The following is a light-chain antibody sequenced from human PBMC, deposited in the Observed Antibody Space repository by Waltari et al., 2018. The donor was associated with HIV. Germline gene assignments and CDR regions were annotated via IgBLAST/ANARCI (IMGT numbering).Light chain of an antibody. CDR1: SSHIGAGSD. J-gene: IGLJ2*01. Sequence: QSVLTQPPSVSGAPGQRVTISCTGSSSHIGAGSDLHWYQQLPGTAPKLLLYGDSNRPSGVPDRFSGSKSGTSASLAITGLQAEDEADYYCQSYDISLSGVVFGGGTKLTVL. CDR2: GDS. CDR3: QSYDISLSGVV. V-gene: IGLV1-40*01.